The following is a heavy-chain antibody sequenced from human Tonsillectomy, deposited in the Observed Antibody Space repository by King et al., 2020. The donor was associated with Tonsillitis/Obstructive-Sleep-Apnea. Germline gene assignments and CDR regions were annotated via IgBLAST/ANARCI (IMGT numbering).Heavy chain of an antibody. CDR1: GFTFSSYS. CDR2: ISSSSSYI. D-gene: IGHD3-16*02. V-gene: IGHV3-21*01. Sequence: VQLVESGGGLVKPGGSLRLSCAASGFTFSSYSMNWVRQAPGKGLEWVSSISSSSSYIYYADSVKGRFTISRDNAKNSLYLQMNSLGAEDTAVYYCARVHLCLGELSLLLFDYWGQGTLVTVSS. J-gene: IGHJ4*02. CDR3: ARVHLCLGELSLLLFDY.